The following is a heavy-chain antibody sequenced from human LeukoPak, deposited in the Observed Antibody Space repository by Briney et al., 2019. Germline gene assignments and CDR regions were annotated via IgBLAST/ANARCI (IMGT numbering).Heavy chain of an antibody. CDR3: ARSYYDSSGYYPTDLFDY. D-gene: IGHD3-22*01. Sequence: PGGSLRLSCAASGFTFSSYAMHWVRQAPGKGLEWVAVISYDGSNKYYADSVKGRFTISRDNSKNTLYLQMNSLRAEDTAVYYCARSYYDSSGYYPTDLFDYWGQGTLVTVSS. V-gene: IGHV3-30-3*01. CDR2: ISYDGSNK. J-gene: IGHJ4*02. CDR1: GFTFSSYA.